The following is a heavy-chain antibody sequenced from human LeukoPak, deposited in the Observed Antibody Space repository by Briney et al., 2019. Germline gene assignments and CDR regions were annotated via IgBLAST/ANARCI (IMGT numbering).Heavy chain of an antibody. CDR1: GFTFSSYG. J-gene: IGHJ4*02. CDR2: ISYDGSNK. D-gene: IGHD3-22*01. Sequence: GGSLRLSWAAAGFTFSSYGMHWVRQAPGKGLEWVAVISYDGSNKYYADSVKGRFTISRDNSKNTLYLQMNSLRAEDTAVYYCTKNYYYDSSPSVPLIFDYWGQGTLVTVSS. V-gene: IGHV3-30*18. CDR3: TKNYYYDSSPSVPLIFDY.